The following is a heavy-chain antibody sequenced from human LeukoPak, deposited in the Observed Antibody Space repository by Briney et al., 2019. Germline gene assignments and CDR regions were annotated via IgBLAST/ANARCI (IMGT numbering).Heavy chain of an antibody. CDR2: IYYSGST. CDR3: AGGYCSGGSCYFYDY. Sequence: SGTLSLTCTVSGGSISSYYWSWIRQPPGKGLEWIGYIYYSGSTNYNPSLKSRVTISVDTSKNQFSLKLSSVTAADTAVYYCAGGYCSGGSCYFYDYWGQGTLVTVSS. CDR1: GGSISSYY. J-gene: IGHJ4*02. V-gene: IGHV4-59*01. D-gene: IGHD2-15*01.